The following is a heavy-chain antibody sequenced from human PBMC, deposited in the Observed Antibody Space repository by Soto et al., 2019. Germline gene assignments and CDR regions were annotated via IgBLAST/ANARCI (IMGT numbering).Heavy chain of an antibody. CDR1: GYTFSNYR. CDR2: IYPADSSA. V-gene: IGHV5-51*01. CDR3: ARHSSTSVRAPLEF. J-gene: IGHJ4*02. D-gene: IGHD2-2*01. Sequence: GESLKISCKASGYTFSNYRIAWVRQRPGRGLEWIGFIYPADSSATYSPSFPGHVIMSVDRSIKTAFLQWNSLEASDTAIYYCARHSSTSVRAPLEFWGPGTL.